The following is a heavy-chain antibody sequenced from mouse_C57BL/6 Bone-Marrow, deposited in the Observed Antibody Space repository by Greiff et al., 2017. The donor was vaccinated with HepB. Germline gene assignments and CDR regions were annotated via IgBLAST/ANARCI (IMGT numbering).Heavy chain of an antibody. CDR1: GYTFTSYT. V-gene: IGHV1-4*01. Sequence: VQLQESGAELARPGASVKISCKASGYTFTSYTMHWVKQRPGQGLEWIGYINPSSGYTKYNQKFKDKATLTADKSSSTAYMQLSSLTSEDSAVYYCANYGSSPWFAYWGQGTLVTVSA. J-gene: IGHJ3*01. CDR2: INPSSGYT. CDR3: ANYGSSPWFAY. D-gene: IGHD1-1*01.